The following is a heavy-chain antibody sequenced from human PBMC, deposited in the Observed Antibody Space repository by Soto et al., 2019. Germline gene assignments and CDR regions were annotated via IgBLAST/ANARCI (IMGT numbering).Heavy chain of an antibody. CDR2: MNPNSGNT. V-gene: IGHV1-8*01. J-gene: IGHJ5*02. D-gene: IGHD6-6*01. CDR1: GCTFTSYD. CDR3: ARETSSSSNWFDL. Sequence: ASVKVSCKASGCTFTSYDINWVRQATGQGLEWMGWMNPNSGNTGYAQKFQGRVTMTRNTSISTAYMELSSLRSEDTAVYYCARETSSSSNWFDLWGQGTPVTVSS.